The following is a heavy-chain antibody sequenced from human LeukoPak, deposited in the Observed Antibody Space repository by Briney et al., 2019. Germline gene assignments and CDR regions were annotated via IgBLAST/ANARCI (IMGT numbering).Heavy chain of an antibody. J-gene: IGHJ4*02. Sequence: SETLSLTCAVYGGSFSGYYWSWIRQPPGKGLEWIGEINHSGSTNYNPSPKSRVTISVDTSKNQFSLKLSSVTAADTAVYYCAIFNEYSSSSGSDYWGQGTLVTVSS. CDR3: AIFNEYSSSSGSDY. V-gene: IGHV4-34*01. D-gene: IGHD6-6*01. CDR2: INHSGST. CDR1: GGSFSGYY.